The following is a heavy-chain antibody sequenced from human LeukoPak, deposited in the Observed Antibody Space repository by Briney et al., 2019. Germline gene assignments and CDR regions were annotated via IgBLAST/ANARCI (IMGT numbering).Heavy chain of an antibody. D-gene: IGHD6-19*01. CDR1: GGSISTYY. Sequence: SETLSLTCTVSGGSISTYYWSWIRLPPGKGLECIGYIYYSGSTIYNPSLKSRVSISVDTSENQFSLKLSSVTAADTAVYYCARSTPPEGWQYYYYYYMDVWGKGTTVTVSS. CDR2: IYYSGST. CDR3: ARSTPPEGWQYYYYYYMDV. V-gene: IGHV4-59*01. J-gene: IGHJ6*03.